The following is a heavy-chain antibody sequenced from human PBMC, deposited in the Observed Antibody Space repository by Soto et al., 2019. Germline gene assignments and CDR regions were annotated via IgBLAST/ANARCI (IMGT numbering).Heavy chain of an antibody. J-gene: IGHJ3*02. D-gene: IGHD3-22*01. V-gene: IGHV4-31*03. CDR3: ARSDYYDSSGYWGAFDI. Sequence: SETLSLTCTVSGGSISSGGYYWSWIRQHPGKGLEWIGYIYYSGSTYYNPSLKSRVTISVDTSKNQFSLKLSSVTAADTAVYYCARSDYYDSSGYWGAFDIWGQGTMVTGSS. CDR1: GGSISSGGYY. CDR2: IYYSGST.